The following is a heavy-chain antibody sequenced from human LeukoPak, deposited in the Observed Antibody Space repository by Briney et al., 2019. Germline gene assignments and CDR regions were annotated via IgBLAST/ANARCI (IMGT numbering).Heavy chain of an antibody. D-gene: IGHD6-13*01. J-gene: IGHJ5*02. CDR2: INPSGGST. Sequence: GASVEVSCKASGNTFTSYYMHWVRQAPGQGLEWMGIINPSGGSTSYAQKFQGRVTMTRDMSTSTVYMELSSLRSEDTAVYYCARVWQQLVPRSWFDPWGQGTLVTVSS. CDR3: ARVWQQLVPRSWFDP. V-gene: IGHV1-46*01. CDR1: GNTFTSYY.